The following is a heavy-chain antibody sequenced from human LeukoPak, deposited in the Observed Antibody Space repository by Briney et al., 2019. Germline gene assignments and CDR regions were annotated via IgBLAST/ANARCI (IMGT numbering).Heavy chain of an antibody. CDR3: AAYPGGDCYRSCDY. CDR1: GFTVSSHF. V-gene: IGHV3-53*01. Sequence: GGSLRLSCAASGFTVSSHFMTWVRQAPGTGLEGVSVIYSGGNAYYADSVKGRFTISRDSSKNTLFLQMHSLRVEDTGVYYCAAYPGGDCYRSCDYWGQGTLVTVSS. D-gene: IGHD2-21*02. CDR2: IYSGGNA. J-gene: IGHJ4*02.